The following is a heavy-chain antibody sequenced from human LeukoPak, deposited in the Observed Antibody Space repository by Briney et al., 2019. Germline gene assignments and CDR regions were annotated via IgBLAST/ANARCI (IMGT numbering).Heavy chain of an antibody. J-gene: IGHJ4*02. D-gene: IGHD6-13*01. Sequence: DSVKVSCKASGYTFTGYYMHWVRQPPGQGLEWMGWINPNSGGTNYAQKFQGRVTMTRDTSISTAYMELSRLRSDDTAVYYCARDLNIATLDYWGQGTLVTVSS. CDR1: GYTFTGYY. CDR3: ARDLNIATLDY. V-gene: IGHV1-2*02. CDR2: INPNSGGT.